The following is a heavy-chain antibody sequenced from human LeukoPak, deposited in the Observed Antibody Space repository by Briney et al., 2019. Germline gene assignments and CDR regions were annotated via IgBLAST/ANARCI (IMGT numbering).Heavy chain of an antibody. CDR1: GFTFSSYW. D-gene: IGHD1-26*01. CDR2: VKQDGSVK. Sequence: QPGGSLRLSCAASGFTFSSYWMTWVRQAPGKGLEWVANVKQDGSVKYYVDSLKGRFTISRDNAKNSLYLQMNSLRAEDTAVYHCARELVGATGYWGQGTLVTVSS. V-gene: IGHV3-7*01. J-gene: IGHJ4*02. CDR3: ARELVGATGY.